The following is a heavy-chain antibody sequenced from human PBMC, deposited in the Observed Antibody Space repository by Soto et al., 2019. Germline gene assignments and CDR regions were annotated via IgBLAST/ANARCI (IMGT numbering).Heavy chain of an antibody. Sequence: VGSLRLSCAASGFTFSSYGMHWVRQAPGKGLEWVAVISYDGSNKYYADSVKGRFTISRDNSKNTLYLQMNSLRAEDTAVYYCAKDTMVRGANQGYFDYWGQGTLVTVSS. CDR1: GFTFSSYG. CDR2: ISYDGSNK. CDR3: AKDTMVRGANQGYFDY. V-gene: IGHV3-30*18. D-gene: IGHD3-10*01. J-gene: IGHJ4*02.